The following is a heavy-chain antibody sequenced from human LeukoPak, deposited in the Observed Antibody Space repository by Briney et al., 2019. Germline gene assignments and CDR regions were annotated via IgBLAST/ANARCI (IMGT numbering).Heavy chain of an antibody. V-gene: IGHV4-59*01. Sequence: PSETLSLTCTVSGGSISSYYWSWIRQPPGKGLEWIGYIYYSGSTNYNPSLKSRVTISVDTSKNQFSLKLSSVTAADTAVYYCAREHSSSSHFDYWGQGTLVTVSS. CDR2: IYYSGST. CDR1: GGSISSYY. CDR3: AREHSSSSHFDY. J-gene: IGHJ4*02. D-gene: IGHD6-6*01.